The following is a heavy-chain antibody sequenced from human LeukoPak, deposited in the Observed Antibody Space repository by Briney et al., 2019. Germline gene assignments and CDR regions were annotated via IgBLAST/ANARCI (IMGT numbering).Heavy chain of an antibody. CDR1: GYTFTGYY. CDR2: INPNSGGT. J-gene: IGHJ5*02. Sequence: ASVKVSCKASGYTFTGYYMHWVRQAPGQGLEWRGWINPNSGGTNYAQKFQGRVTMTRDTSISTAYMEMRRLRSDATAVYYCAGLWFGELLYDANWFDPWGQGTLVTVSS. D-gene: IGHD3-10*01. V-gene: IGHV1-2*02. CDR3: AGLWFGELLYDANWFDP.